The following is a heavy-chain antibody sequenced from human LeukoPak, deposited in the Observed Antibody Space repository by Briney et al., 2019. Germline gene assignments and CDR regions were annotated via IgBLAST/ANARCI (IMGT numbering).Heavy chain of an antibody. V-gene: IGHV3-23*01. CDR2: ISGSGGST. Sequence: PGGSLRLSCAASGFTFSSYAMSWVRQAPGKGLEWVSAISGSGGSTYYADSVKGRFTISRDNSKNTLYLQMNSLRAEDTAVYYCAKDLVVVPAAILGGPNWFDPWGQGTLVTVSS. D-gene: IGHD2-2*02. CDR1: GFTFSSYA. J-gene: IGHJ5*02. CDR3: AKDLVVVPAAILGGPNWFDP.